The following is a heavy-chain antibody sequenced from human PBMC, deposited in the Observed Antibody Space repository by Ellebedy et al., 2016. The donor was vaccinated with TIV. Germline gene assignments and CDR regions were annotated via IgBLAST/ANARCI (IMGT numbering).Heavy chain of an antibody. CDR1: GYTFTSYD. CDR3: ARGPSLASGIPASYGMDV. Sequence: AASVKVSCKASGYTFTSYDINWVRQATGQGPEWMAWMNPRSGNTNFAQKFQGRVTLTRDTSISTAYMELSSLNSDDTAVYYCARGPSLASGIPASYGMDVWGQGTTVTVSS. J-gene: IGHJ6*02. V-gene: IGHV1-8*01. D-gene: IGHD2-2*01. CDR2: MNPRSGNT.